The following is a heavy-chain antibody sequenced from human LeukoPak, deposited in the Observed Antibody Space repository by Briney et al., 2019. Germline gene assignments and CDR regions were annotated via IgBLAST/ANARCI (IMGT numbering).Heavy chain of an antibody. V-gene: IGHV4-59*01. CDR2: IYYSGST. Sequence: SETLSLTCTVSGGSISNYCWSWIRQPPGKGLEWLGYIYYSGSTNYNPSLKSRVTISVDQSKNQFSLKLSSVTAADTAVYYCARAPPNYYGSGSYFDYWGQGTLVTVSS. J-gene: IGHJ4*02. CDR3: ARAPPNYYGSGSYFDY. D-gene: IGHD3-10*01. CDR1: GGSISNYC.